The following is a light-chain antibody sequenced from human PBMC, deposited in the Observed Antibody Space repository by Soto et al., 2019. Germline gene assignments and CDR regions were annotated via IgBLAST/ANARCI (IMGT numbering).Light chain of an antibody. CDR3: QQYSDSSGA. Sequence: DIQMPQSPSSVSASVGDRVTITCRASQGVSSWLAWFQQKPGKAPKLLIYDASSLQSGVPSRFSGSGSGTEFTLTISSLQPDDFATYYCQQYSDSSGAFGQGTKVDI. CDR2: DAS. V-gene: IGKV1-12*01. J-gene: IGKJ1*01. CDR1: QGVSSW.